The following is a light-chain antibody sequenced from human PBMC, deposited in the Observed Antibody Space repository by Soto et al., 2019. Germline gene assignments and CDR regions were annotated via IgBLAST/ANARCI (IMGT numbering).Light chain of an antibody. Sequence: QSALPQPRSVSGSPGQSVTISCTGTSGDVGDYKYVSWYQRRPGKAPKLIIYDVDKRPSGVPDRFSGSKSANTATLTISGLQAEDEADFYCCSYAGGYTFVFGGGTKLTVL. CDR3: CSYAGGYTFV. CDR2: DVD. J-gene: IGLJ2*01. CDR1: SGDVGDYKY. V-gene: IGLV2-11*01.